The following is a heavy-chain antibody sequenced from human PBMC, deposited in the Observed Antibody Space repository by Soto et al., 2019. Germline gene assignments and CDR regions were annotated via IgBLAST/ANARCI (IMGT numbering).Heavy chain of an antibody. J-gene: IGHJ6*02. Sequence: SETLSLTCTVSGGSISSGGYYWSWIRQHPGKGLEWIGYIYYSGSTYYNPSLKSRVTISVDTSKNQFSLKLSSVTAADTAVYYCARDKGCSSTSCLGDYYYYYGMDVWGQGTTVTVSS. CDR1: GGSISSGGYY. CDR3: ARDKGCSSTSCLGDYYYYYGMDV. D-gene: IGHD2-2*01. V-gene: IGHV4-31*03. CDR2: IYYSGST.